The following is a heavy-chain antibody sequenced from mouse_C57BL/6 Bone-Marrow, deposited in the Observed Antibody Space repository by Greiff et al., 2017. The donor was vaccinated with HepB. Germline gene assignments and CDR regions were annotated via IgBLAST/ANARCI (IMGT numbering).Heavy chain of an antibody. CDR2: INPNNGGT. CDR1: GYTFTDYN. D-gene: IGHD1-1*02. CDR3: ARRPWWGYFDV. V-gene: IGHV1-18*01. J-gene: IGHJ1*03. Sequence: EVKLMESGPELVKPGASVKIPCKASGYTFTDYNMDWVKQSHGKSLEWIGDINPNNGGTIYNQKFKGKATLTVDKSSSTAYMELRSLTSEDTAVYYCARRPWWGYFDVWGTGTTVTVSS.